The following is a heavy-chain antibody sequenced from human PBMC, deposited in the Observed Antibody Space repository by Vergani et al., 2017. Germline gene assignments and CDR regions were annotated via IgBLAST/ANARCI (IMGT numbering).Heavy chain of an antibody. V-gene: IGHV2-26*01. CDR3: ARMLPNSSASGRYYSGLDV. D-gene: IGHD3-10*01. CDR1: GFSLSNARMS. Sequence: QVTLKESGPVLVKPTETLTLTCTVSGFSLSNARMSVSWIRQPPGKALEWLAHIFSNDDKSYSTSLKTRLTISKDTSKSQVVLTMTNMGPVDTATYYCARMLPNSSASGRYYSGLDVWGRGTTVTVSS. CDR2: IFSNDDK. J-gene: IGHJ6*02.